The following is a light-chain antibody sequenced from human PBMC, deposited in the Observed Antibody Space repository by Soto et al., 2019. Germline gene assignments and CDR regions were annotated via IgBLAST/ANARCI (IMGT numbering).Light chain of an antibody. CDR2: KAS. J-gene: IGKJ1*01. Sequence: VPVSKSLSTVSASIGDRVTITCRASQSISVWLAWYQQKAGKAPNLLIYKASRLESGVPSRFSGSGSETEFTLTISGLQPGDSATYYCQQYNSYSPPFGQVAKVAIK. CDR3: QQYNSYSPP. V-gene: IGKV1-5*03. CDR1: QSISVW.